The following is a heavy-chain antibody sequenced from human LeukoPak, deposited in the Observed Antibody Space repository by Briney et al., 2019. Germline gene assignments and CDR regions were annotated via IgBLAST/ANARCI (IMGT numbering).Heavy chain of an antibody. J-gene: IGHJ3*02. CDR2: IEHTGTT. V-gene: IGHV4-4*02. CDR3: ARDRGSGYSSGWAFGVFDI. D-gene: IGHD6-19*01. CDR1: GGSINNNNW. Sequence: SETLSLPCTVSGGSINNNNWWSGVRQSPGKGLEWIGEIEHTGTTNYNPSLKSRATISVDKSKNQVSLKLSSVTAADTALYYWARDRGSGYSSGWAFGVFDIWGQGTMVTVS.